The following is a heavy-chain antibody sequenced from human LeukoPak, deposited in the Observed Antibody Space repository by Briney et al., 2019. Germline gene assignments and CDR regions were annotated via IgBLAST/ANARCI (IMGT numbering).Heavy chain of an antibody. CDR2: IRGSGGST. J-gene: IGHJ4*02. V-gene: IGHV3-23*01. CDR3: ARVVTTVTPPDY. D-gene: IGHD4-17*01. Sequence: FSAIRGSGGSTYYADSVKGRFTISRDNSKDTLYLQMNSLRAEDTAVYYCARVVTTVTPPDYWGQGTLVTVSS.